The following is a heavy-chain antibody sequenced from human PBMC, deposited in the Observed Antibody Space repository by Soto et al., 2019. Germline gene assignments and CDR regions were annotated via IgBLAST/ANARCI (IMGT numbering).Heavy chain of an antibody. CDR1: GFTFSAYT. CDR2: LDPSSTYI. Sequence: EVQLVESGGGLVKPGGSLRLSCAASGFTFSAYTMNWVRQAPGKGLEWVSSLDPSSTYIYYADSVKGRFTLSRDNAKNSLFLRLNSLRADDPALYYCVIGSHGDYDSWCQGTLVTVSS. D-gene: IGHD4-17*01. V-gene: IGHV3-21*02. J-gene: IGHJ5*01. CDR3: VIGSHGDYDS.